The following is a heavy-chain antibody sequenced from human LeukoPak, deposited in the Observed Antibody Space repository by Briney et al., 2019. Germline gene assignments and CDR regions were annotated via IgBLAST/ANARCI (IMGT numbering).Heavy chain of an antibody. CDR3: ARSPPAAEWGLLSVSLDY. CDR1: GFTFSSYS. V-gene: IGHV3-21*01. J-gene: IGHJ4*02. D-gene: IGHD1-26*01. CDR2: ISSSSSYI. Sequence: PGGSLRLSCAASGFTFSSYSMNWVRQAPGKGLEWVSSISSSSSYIYYADSVKGRFTISRDNAKNSLYLQMNSLRAEDTAVYYCARSPPAAEWGLLSVSLDYWGQGTLVTVSS.